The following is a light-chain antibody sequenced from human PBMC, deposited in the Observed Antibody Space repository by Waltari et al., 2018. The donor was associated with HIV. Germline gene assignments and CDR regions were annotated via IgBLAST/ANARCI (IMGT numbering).Light chain of an antibody. J-gene: IGLJ3*02. Sequence: SYFLTQPPSVSVAPGAAATISCGPWTIGGKSAHWYKQQPGQAPVLVTRYNSDRPSGIPDRISGSNSGHTATLTITSVEAGDEATYYCQVWDSSNEHVVFGGGTELTVL. CDR1: TIGGKS. CDR2: YNS. CDR3: QVWDSSNEHVV. V-gene: IGLV3-21*04.